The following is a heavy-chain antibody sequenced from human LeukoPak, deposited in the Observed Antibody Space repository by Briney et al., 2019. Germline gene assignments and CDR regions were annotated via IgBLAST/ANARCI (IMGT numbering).Heavy chain of an antibody. CDR2: IGTAGDT. CDR1: GFTFSSYD. D-gene: IGHD3-22*01. CDR3: ARGGTYYYDSSGYYSFDY. V-gene: IGHV3-13*01. Sequence: GGSLRLPCAASGFTFSSYDMHWVRQATGKGLEWVSAIGTAGDTYYPGSVKGRFTISRENAKNSLYLQMNSLRAGDTAVYYCARGGTYYYDSSGYYSFDYWGQGTLVTVSS. J-gene: IGHJ4*02.